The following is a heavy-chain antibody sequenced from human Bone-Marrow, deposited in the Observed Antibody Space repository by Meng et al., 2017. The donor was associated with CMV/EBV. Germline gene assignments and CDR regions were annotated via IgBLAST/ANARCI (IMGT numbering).Heavy chain of an antibody. D-gene: IGHD6-19*01. CDR1: GGSISNYW. CDR3: ARVRSSGWHVDY. Sequence: SETLSLTCSVSGGSISNYWWSWVRQPRGSGLEWIGNIYYSGTTYYNPSLRSRVTISVDTSKNQFSLKRGSVTAADTAVYYCARVRSSGWHVDYWGQGTLVTVSS. J-gene: IGHJ4*02. CDR2: IYYSGTT. V-gene: IGHV4-59*01.